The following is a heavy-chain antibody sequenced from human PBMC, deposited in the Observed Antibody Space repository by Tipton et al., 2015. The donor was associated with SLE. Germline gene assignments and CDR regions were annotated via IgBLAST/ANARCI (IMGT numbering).Heavy chain of an antibody. J-gene: IGHJ3*02. D-gene: IGHD3-3*01. Sequence: TLSLTCSVSGGSINVYYWSWVRQPPGKGLEWIGYIYYSGSTKYNPSLKSRVTISVDTSKNHFSLKVNSVTAADTAVYYCAREGSITIFGVVTHDAFDIWGQGTMVTVSS. CDR3: AREGSITIFGVVTHDAFDI. V-gene: IGHV4-59*01. CDR1: GGSINVYY. CDR2: IYYSGST.